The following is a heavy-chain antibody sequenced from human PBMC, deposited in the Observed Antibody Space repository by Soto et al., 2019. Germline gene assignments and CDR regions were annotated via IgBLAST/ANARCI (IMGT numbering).Heavy chain of an antibody. V-gene: IGHV4-34*01. D-gene: IGHD3-3*01. Sequence: SETLSLTCAVYGGSFSGYYWSWIRQPPGKGLEWIGEINHSGSTNYNPSLKSRVTISVDTSKNQFSLKLSSVTAADTAVYYCARKGRMYYDFWSGYQYYYYGMDVWGQGTTVTVSS. CDR3: ARKGRMYYDFWSGYQYYYYGMDV. J-gene: IGHJ6*02. CDR1: GGSFSGYY. CDR2: INHSGST.